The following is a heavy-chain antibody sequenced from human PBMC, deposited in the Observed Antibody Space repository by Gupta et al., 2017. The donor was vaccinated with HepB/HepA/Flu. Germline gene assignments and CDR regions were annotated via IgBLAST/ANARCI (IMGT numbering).Heavy chain of an antibody. V-gene: IGHV3-30*18. CDR2: ILYDGSNQ. CDR3: AKRTDSSSWSVDY. D-gene: IGHD6-13*01. J-gene: IGHJ4*02. Sequence: QVQLVQSGGGVVQPGRSLRPSCTAPGFPFRIYGLPWVRQAPGKGLEWVAVILYDGSNQYYADSVKGRFAISRDNSKNTVDLQMNSLRPEDTAVYYCAKRTDSSSWSVDYWGQGTLVTVSS. CDR1: GFPFRIYG.